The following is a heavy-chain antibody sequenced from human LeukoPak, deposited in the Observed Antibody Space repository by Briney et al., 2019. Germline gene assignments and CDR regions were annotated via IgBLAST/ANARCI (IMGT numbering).Heavy chain of an antibody. CDR2: IYHSGST. V-gene: IGHV4-30-2*01. D-gene: IGHD4-17*01. J-gene: IGHJ5*02. Sequence: PSQTLSLTCAVSGGSISSGGYSWSWIRQPPGKGLEWIGYIYHSGSTYYNPSLKSRVTISVDRSKNQFSLKLSSVTAADTAVYYCATFYGDNENWFDPWGQGTLVTVSS. CDR3: ATFYGDNENWFDP. CDR1: GGSISSGGYS.